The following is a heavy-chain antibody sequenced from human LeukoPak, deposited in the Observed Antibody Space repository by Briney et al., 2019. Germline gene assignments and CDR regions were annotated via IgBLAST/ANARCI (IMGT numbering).Heavy chain of an antibody. CDR2: ISGSGGST. Sequence: GGSLRLSCAASGFIFSSYAMNWVRQAPGKGLEWVSVISGSGGSTYYADSVKGRFTISRDNSKNTLYLQMNSLRAEDTAVYYRAIDCGYDDNWGQGTLVTVSS. D-gene: IGHD5-12*01. J-gene: IGHJ4*02. CDR3: AIDCGYDDN. V-gene: IGHV3-23*01. CDR1: GFIFSSYA.